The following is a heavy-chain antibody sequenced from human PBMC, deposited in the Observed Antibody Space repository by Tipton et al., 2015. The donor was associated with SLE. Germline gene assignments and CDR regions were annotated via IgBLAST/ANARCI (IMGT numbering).Heavy chain of an antibody. CDR1: GFTFSIYP. J-gene: IGHJ6*02. V-gene: IGHV3-23*01. CDR2: ITDNGDDT. Sequence: SLRLSCAASGFTFSIYPMHWVRQAPGKGLEWVSAITDNGDDTYYVDSVRSRFTISRDNSKTTLYLQMSYLRAEDTAVYYCAKRGLGSLYCGMDVWGQGTTVTVSS. D-gene: IGHD3/OR15-3a*01. CDR3: AKRGLGSLYCGMDV.